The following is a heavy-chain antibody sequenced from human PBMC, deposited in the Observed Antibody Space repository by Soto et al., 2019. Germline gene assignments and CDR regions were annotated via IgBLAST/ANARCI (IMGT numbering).Heavy chain of an antibody. CDR1: GGSISSGGYS. Sequence: SETLSLTCAVSGGSISSGGYSWSWIRQPPGKGLEWIGYIYHSGSTYCNPSLKSRVTISVDRSKNQFSLKLSSVTAADTAVYYCARAYYDTQGYSIDPWGLGTLVTVSS. V-gene: IGHV4-30-2*01. CDR2: IYHSGST. D-gene: IGHD3-16*01. J-gene: IGHJ5*02. CDR3: ARAYYDTQGYSIDP.